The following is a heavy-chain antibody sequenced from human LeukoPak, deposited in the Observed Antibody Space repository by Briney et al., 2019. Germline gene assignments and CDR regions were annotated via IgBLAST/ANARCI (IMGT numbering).Heavy chain of an antibody. V-gene: IGHV1-18*01. J-gene: IGHJ4*02. Sequence: GASVKVSCKASGYTFTNYGINWVRQAPGQGLEWMGWISAYNGNTNYAQKVQGRVTMTTDTSTSTAYMELRSLRSDDTAVYYCARYSSGYPRDASDYWGQGTLVTVSS. D-gene: IGHD3-22*01. CDR1: GYTFTNYG. CDR3: ARYSSGYPRDASDY. CDR2: ISAYNGNT.